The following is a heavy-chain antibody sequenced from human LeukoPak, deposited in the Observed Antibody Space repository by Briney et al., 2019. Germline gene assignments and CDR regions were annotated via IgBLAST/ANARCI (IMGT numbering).Heavy chain of an antibody. CDR1: GLTFSSYA. V-gene: IGHV4-34*08. J-gene: IGHJ4*01. Sequence: GSLRLSCAASGLTFSSYAMSWVRQPPGKGLEWIGEVYHSGGANYKPSLKSRVTISVDTSRNHFSLKLTSVTAADTAVYFCAYNRNFALDNWGQGTLVTVSS. CDR2: VYHSGGA. CDR3: AYNRNFALDN. D-gene: IGHD1-14*01.